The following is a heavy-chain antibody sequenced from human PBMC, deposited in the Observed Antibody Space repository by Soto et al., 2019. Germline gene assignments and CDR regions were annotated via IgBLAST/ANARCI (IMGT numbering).Heavy chain of an antibody. CDR1: GYTLTELS. V-gene: IGHV1-24*01. CDR3: ATPHTPYVGWPIDRAFDI. Sequence: ASVKVSFKVSGYTLTELSMHWVRQAPGKGLEWMGGFDPEDGETIYAQKFQGRVTMTEDTSTDTAYMELSSLRSEDTAVYYCATPHTPYVGWPIDRAFDIWGQGTMVTVSS. D-gene: IGHD3-10*02. CDR2: FDPEDGET. J-gene: IGHJ3*02.